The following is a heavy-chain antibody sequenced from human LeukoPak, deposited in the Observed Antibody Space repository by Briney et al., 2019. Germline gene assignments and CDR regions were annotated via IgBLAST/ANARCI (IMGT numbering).Heavy chain of an antibody. CDR3: AKGFRGSGWYGRYYFDY. V-gene: IGHV3-53*01. D-gene: IGHD6-19*01. CDR2: IDRGGNT. CDR1: GFTVSSNF. J-gene: IGHJ4*02. Sequence: GGSLRLSCVAPGFTVSSNFMSWVRQAPGKGLEWVSLIDRGGNTYYADSVKGRFTISRDTSKNTLYLHMNSLRAEDTAVYYCAKGFRGSGWYGRYYFDYWGQGTLVTVSS.